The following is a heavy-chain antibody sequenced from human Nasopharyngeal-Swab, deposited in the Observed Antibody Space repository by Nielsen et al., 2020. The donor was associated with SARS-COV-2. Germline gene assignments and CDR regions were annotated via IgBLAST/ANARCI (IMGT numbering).Heavy chain of an antibody. D-gene: IGHD4/OR15-4a*01. V-gene: IGHV4-39*01. CDR3: ADYGGGF. J-gene: IGHJ4*02. CDR1: GGSVTSSSYY. CDR2: IYYSGMT. Sequence: SETLSLTCTVAGGSVTSSSYYWAWIRQAPGKGLEWIGTIYYSGMTYYNPSLKSRLTMSMDTSKNQFSLSLTSATAADTAVYYCADYGGGFWGQGILVTVS.